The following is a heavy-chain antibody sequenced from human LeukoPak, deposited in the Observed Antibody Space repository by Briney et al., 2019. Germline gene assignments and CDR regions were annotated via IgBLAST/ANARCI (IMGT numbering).Heavy chain of an antibody. CDR1: GNSITSDF. J-gene: IGHJ4*02. CDR2: INYSGRS. V-gene: IGHV4-59*08. Sequence: PSETLSLTCIVSGNSITSDFWIWIRQSPGKGLEWIGYINYSGRSEYDPSLKSRVTISVDRSRKRVSLKMRSVTAADTAVYHCARLDCLSDECYNYWAVGALVTVSS. D-gene: IGHD2-21*01. CDR3: ARLDCLSDECYNY.